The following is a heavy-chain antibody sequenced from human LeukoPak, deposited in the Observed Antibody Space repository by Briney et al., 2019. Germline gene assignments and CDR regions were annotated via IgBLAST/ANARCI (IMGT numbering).Heavy chain of an antibody. Sequence: ASVKVSCKASGYTFTGYYMHWVRQAPGQGLEWMGWINPNSGDTNYAQKFQGRVTMTRDTSISTAYMELSRLRSDDTAVYYCAREDYSNYAGAFDYWGQGTLVTVSS. CDR2: INPNSGDT. CDR1: GYTFTGYY. D-gene: IGHD4-11*01. V-gene: IGHV1-2*02. J-gene: IGHJ4*02. CDR3: AREDYSNYAGAFDY.